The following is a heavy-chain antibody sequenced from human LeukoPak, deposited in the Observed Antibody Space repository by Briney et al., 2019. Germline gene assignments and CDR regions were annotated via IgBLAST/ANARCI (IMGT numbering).Heavy chain of an antibody. D-gene: IGHD3-3*01. CDR1: GGSINSGSYY. J-gene: IGHJ5*02. V-gene: IGHV4-39*07. Sequence: PSETLSLTCTVSGGSINSGSYYWGWIRQPPGKGLEWIGSIYHSGSTYYNPSLKSRVTISVDTSKNQFSLKLSSVTAADTAVYYCARDSGSYYAFWSGSAWFDPWGQGTLVIVSS. CDR2: IYHSGST. CDR3: ARDSGSYYAFWSGSAWFDP.